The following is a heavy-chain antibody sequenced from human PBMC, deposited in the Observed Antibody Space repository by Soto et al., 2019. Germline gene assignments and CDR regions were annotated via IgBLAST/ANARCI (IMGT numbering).Heavy chain of an antibody. V-gene: IGHV1-18*04. Sequence: ASVKVSCKASGYTFTSYGISGVRQAPGQGLEWMGWISAYNGNTNYAQKLQGRVTMTTDTSTSTAYMELRSLRSDDTAVYYCARAPGYSSSWYEVDYWGQGTLVTVSS. CDR1: GYTFTSYG. J-gene: IGHJ4*02. D-gene: IGHD6-13*01. CDR3: ARAPGYSSSWYEVDY. CDR2: ISAYNGNT.